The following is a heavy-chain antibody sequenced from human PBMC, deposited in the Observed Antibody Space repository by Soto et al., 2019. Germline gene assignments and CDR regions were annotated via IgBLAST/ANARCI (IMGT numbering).Heavy chain of an antibody. CDR3: ARGSIAAAGIDY. CDR2: IYYSGST. Sequence: SETLSLTCTVSGGSISSYYWSWIRQPPGKGLEWIGYIYYSGSTNYNPSLKSRVTISVDTSKNQFSLKLSSVTAADTAVYYCARGSIAAAGIDYGGQETLVTVP. V-gene: IGHV4-59*01. D-gene: IGHD6-13*01. CDR1: GGSISSYY. J-gene: IGHJ4*02.